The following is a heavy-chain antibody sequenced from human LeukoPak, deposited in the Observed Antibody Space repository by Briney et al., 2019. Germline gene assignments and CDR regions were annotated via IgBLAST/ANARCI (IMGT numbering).Heavy chain of an antibody. V-gene: IGHV3-33*01. D-gene: IGHD1-14*01. J-gene: IGHJ4*02. CDR2: IWYDGSNK. CDR3: ARDRNSFDH. Sequence: GGSLRLSCAASGFTFSSYGMHEVTHAPGKGREWVADIWYDGSNKYYADSAKGRFTISRANSKNTLYLQMNSLRAEDTAVYYCARDRNSFDHWGQGTLVTVSS. CDR1: GFTFSSYG.